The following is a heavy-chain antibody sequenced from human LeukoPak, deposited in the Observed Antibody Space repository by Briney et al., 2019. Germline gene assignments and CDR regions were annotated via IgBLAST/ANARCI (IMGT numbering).Heavy chain of an antibody. J-gene: IGHJ6*02. D-gene: IGHD3-10*01. Sequence: GGSLRLSCAASGFTVSDNYMNWVRQAPGKGLEWVSVIYSGGSTYYADSVRGRFTISRDNSKNTLYLQMNSLRAEDTAVYYCARVGSYWTNYYYYGMDVWGQGTTVAVS. CDR3: ARVGSYWTNYYYYGMDV. CDR2: IYSGGST. CDR1: GFTVSDNY. V-gene: IGHV3-53*01.